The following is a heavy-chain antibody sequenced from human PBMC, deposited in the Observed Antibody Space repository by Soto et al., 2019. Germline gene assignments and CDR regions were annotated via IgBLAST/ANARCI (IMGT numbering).Heavy chain of an antibody. CDR2: ISNSGTYT. D-gene: IGHD3-10*01. V-gene: IGHV3-11*06. CDR1: GFTFSDYY. CDR3: VRGRGGD. J-gene: IGHJ4*02. Sequence: QARLVESGGGLVQPGGSLRLSCVVSGFTFSDYYMSWIRQAPGKGLEWISYISNSGTYTNYADSVKGRFTISRDNAKNSLYLRMNGLRVEDTAVYYCVRGRGGDWGQGTLVTVSS.